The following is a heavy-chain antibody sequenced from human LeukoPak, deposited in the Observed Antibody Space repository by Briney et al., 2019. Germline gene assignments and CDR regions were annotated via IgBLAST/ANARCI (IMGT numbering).Heavy chain of an antibody. CDR2: ISSRSSYI. V-gene: IGHV3-21*01. D-gene: IGHD3-10*01. Sequence: GGSLRLSCAASGYTFSSYSMNWVRQAPGKGLEWVSSISSRSSYIYYADSVKGRFTISRDNAKDSLYLQMNSLRAEDTAVYYCARDRWYYYGSGTPYFDYWGQGTLVTVSS. J-gene: IGHJ4*02. CDR3: ARDRWYYYGSGTPYFDY. CDR1: GYTFSSYS.